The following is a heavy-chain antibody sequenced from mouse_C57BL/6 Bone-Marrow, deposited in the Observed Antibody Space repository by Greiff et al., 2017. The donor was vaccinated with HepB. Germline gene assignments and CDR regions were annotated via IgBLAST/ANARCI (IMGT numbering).Heavy chain of an antibody. CDR2: ISGGGGNT. CDR1: GFTFSSYT. CDR3: ARDASSGYALAY. D-gene: IGHD3-2*02. Sequence: EVKLVESGGGLVKPGGSLKLSCAASGFTFSSYTMSWVRQTPEKRLEWVATISGGGGNTYYPDSVKGRFTIPRDNAKNTLYLQMSSLSSEDTALYYCARDASSGYALAYWGQGTLVTVSA. J-gene: IGHJ3*01. V-gene: IGHV5-9*01.